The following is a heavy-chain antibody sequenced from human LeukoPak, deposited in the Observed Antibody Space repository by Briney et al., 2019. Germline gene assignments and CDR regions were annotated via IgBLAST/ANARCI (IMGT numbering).Heavy chain of an antibody. D-gene: IGHD2-2*01. J-gene: IGHJ4*02. CDR3: ARSVRSTSRQFWDY. CDR1: GFTFSSYA. V-gene: IGHV3-23*01. CDR2: ISGSGSGT. Sequence: PGGSLRLSCAASGFTFSSYAMSWVRQAPGKGLEWVSGISGSGSGTYYADSVKGRFTISRDNSKNTLYLQMNSLRAEDTAVYFCARSVRSTSRQFWDYWGQGTLVTVSS.